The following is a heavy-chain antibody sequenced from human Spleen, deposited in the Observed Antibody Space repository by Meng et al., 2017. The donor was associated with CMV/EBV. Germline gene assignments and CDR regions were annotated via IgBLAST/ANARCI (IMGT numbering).Heavy chain of an antibody. V-gene: IGHV3-21*01. Sequence: LSCAASGFTFSGYNMNWVRQAPGKGLEWVSSISTSASYIYYADSVKGRFTISRDNAKNSLYLQMHSLTAEDTAIYYCARHEAVHYFDYWGQGTLVTVSS. CDR2: ISTSASYI. CDR3: ARHEAVHYFDY. J-gene: IGHJ4*02. CDR1: GFTFSGYN.